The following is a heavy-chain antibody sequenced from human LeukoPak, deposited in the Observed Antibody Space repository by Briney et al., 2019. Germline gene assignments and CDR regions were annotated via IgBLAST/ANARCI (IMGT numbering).Heavy chain of an antibody. V-gene: IGHV3-23*01. CDR2: ISGSGGST. D-gene: IGHD3-10*01. CDR3: AKDQNGYNKPADY. CDR1: GFTFSSYA. Sequence: PGGSLRLSCAASGFTFSSYAMSWVRQAPGKGLEWVSAISGSGGSTYYADSVKGRFTISRDNSKNTLYLHMNSLRAEDTAIYFCAKDQNGYNKPADYWGQGTLVTVSS. J-gene: IGHJ4*02.